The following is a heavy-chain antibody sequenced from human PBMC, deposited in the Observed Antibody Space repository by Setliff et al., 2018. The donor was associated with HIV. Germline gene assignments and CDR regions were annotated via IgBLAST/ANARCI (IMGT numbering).Heavy chain of an antibody. V-gene: IGHV4-39*01. CDR1: GGSVTNTKSY. J-gene: IGHJ5*02. Sequence: SETLSLTCTVSGGSVTNTKSYWGWIRQPPGKGLEWIASISHSGTTYYNPSLKSRVTMSIDTSQNQFSLKLTSVTATDTAVYYCARHRYSSSINWFDPWGQGTLVTVSS. CDR3: ARHRYSSSINWFDP. D-gene: IGHD6-13*01. CDR2: ISHSGTT.